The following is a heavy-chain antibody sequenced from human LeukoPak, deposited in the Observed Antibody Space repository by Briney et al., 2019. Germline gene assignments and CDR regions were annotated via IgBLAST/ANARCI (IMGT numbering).Heavy chain of an antibody. J-gene: IGHJ6*02. V-gene: IGHV3-9*01. D-gene: IGHD3-10*01. CDR1: GFTFDEYA. CDR3: ARGGQTMDTSGVMDV. Sequence: GGSLRLSCTASGFTFDEYAMYWVRQAPGKGLELVAHASWNSNSVDYGDSVRGRFTIRRDNARKSLYLQMDRLRVEDTALYYCARGGQTMDTSGVMDVWGQGTTVTVSS. CDR2: ASWNSNSV.